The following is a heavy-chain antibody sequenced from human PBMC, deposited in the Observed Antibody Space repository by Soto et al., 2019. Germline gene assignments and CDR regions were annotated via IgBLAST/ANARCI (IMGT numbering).Heavy chain of an antibody. J-gene: IGHJ3*02. CDR1: GFIFSDYY. CDR3: ARGSARWLGTFDI. D-gene: IGHD6-19*01. CDR2: ISSSGSTI. Sequence: QVQLVESGGGLVKPGGSLRLSCAASGFIFSDYYMSWIRQAPGKGLEWVSYISSSGSTIYQADSVKGRFSISRDNAKNSLYLQMNSLRAEDTAGYSCARGSARWLGTFDIWGQGTMVTVSS. V-gene: IGHV3-11*01.